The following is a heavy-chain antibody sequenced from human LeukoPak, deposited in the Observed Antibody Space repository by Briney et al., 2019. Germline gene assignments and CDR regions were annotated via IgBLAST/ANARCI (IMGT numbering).Heavy chain of an antibody. CDR3: ARDRYYYNSSGYCPLDY. CDR1: GGTFSSYA. D-gene: IGHD3-22*01. Sequence: SVKVSCKASGGTFSSYAISWVRQAPGQGLEWMGGIIPIFGTANYAQKFQGRVTITADESTSTAYMELSSLRSEDTAVYYCARDRYYYNSSGYCPLDYWGQGTLVTVSS. CDR2: IIPIFGTA. V-gene: IGHV1-69*13. J-gene: IGHJ4*02.